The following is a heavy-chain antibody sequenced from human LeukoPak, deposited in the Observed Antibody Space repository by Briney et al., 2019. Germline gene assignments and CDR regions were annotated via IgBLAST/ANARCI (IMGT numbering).Heavy chain of an antibody. V-gene: IGHV1-24*01. CDR2: FYPEDGET. CDR3: ATGPMPTYDSSGYTLGWYFDL. J-gene: IGHJ2*01. CDR1: GYTLTELS. D-gene: IGHD3-22*01. Sequence: ASVKVSCKVSGYTLTELSMHWLRQAPGKGLEWMGGFYPEDGETIYAQKFQGRVTMTEDTSTDTAYMELSSLRSEDTAVYYCATGPMPTYDSSGYTLGWYFDLWGRGTLVTVSS.